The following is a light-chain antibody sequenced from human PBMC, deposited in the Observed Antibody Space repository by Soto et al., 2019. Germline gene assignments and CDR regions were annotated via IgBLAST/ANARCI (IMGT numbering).Light chain of an antibody. Sequence: QSVLTQPPSVSGAPGPRVTISCTGSSSNIGAGYDVHWYQQLPGTAPKLLIYGNSNRPSRVPDRFSGSKSGTSASLAITGLQAEDEADYYCQSYDCSLSGSVFGGGSKLSV. CDR1: SSNIGAGYD. J-gene: IGLJ3*02. CDR2: GNS. CDR3: QSYDCSLSGSV. V-gene: IGLV1-40*01.